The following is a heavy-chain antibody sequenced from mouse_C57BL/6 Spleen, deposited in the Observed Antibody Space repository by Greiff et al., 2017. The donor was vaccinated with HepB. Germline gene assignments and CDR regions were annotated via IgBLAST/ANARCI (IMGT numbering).Heavy chain of an antibody. V-gene: IGHV1-55*01. CDR2: IYPGSGST. Sequence: QVQLQQPGAELVKPGASVKMSCKASGYTFTSYWITWVKQRPGQGREWIGDIYPGSGSTNYNEKFKSKATLTVDTSSSTAYMQLSSLTSEDSAVYYCARGDYSKGDYFDYWGQGTTLTVSS. D-gene: IGHD2-5*01. CDR1: GYTFTSYW. J-gene: IGHJ2*01. CDR3: ARGDYSKGDYFDY.